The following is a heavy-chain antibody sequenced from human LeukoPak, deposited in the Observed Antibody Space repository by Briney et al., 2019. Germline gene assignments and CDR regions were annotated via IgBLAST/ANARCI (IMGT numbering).Heavy chain of an antibody. J-gene: IGHJ4*02. CDR1: GFTFSTYW. V-gene: IGHV3-7*01. Sequence: GGSLRLSCAASGFTFSTYWMSWVRQAPGKGLEWVANIKQDGSEKYYVDSVKGRFTISRDNAKTSLYLQMNSLRAEDTAVYYCARGRYHMDSSGYSSFYYWGQGTPVTVSS. CDR2: IKQDGSEK. D-gene: IGHD3-22*01. CDR3: ARGRYHMDSSGYSSFYY.